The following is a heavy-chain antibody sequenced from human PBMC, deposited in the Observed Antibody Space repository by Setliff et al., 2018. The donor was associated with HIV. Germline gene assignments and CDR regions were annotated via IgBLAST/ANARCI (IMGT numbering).Heavy chain of an antibody. CDR3: ARHFSGYDSYYFDY. CDR1: GGSIDSFSYY. D-gene: IGHD5-12*01. J-gene: IGHJ4*02. V-gene: IGHV4-39*01. Sequence: SETLSLTCAVSGGSIDSFSYYWGWIRQTPGKELEWIGNIYHSGSTNYNPSLKSRAAISVDRSRRHFFLKLRSVTAADTAVYYCARHFSGYDSYYFDYWGQGTLVTVSS. CDR2: IYHSGST.